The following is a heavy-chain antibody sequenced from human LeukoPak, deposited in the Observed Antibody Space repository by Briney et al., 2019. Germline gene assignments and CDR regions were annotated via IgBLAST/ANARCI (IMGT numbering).Heavy chain of an antibody. CDR2: ISYDGSNK. CDR3: ARAYDFGSGGDAFDI. J-gene: IGHJ3*02. V-gene: IGHV3-30-3*01. Sequence: GGSLRLSCAASGFTFSSHAMHWVRQAPGKGPEWVAVISYDGSNKYYADSVKGRFTISRDNSKNTLYLQMNSLRAEDTAVYYCARAYDFGSGGDAFDIWGQGTMVTVSS. D-gene: IGHD3-3*01. CDR1: GFTFSSHA.